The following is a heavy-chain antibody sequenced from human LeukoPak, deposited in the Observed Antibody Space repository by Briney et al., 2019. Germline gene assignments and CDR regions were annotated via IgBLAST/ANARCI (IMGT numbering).Heavy chain of an antibody. D-gene: IGHD3-22*01. J-gene: IGHJ6*03. CDR1: GFTFSSYG. Sequence: PGGSLRLSCAASGFTFSSYGMNWVRQAPGKGLEWISYIGSSSRSIYYADSVKGRFTISRDNSKNMLYLQMNSLRAEDSATYFCAKDSSGIVVARAAYYMDVWGKGTTVTISS. CDR2: IGSSSRSI. V-gene: IGHV3-48*01. CDR3: AKDSSGIVVARAAYYMDV.